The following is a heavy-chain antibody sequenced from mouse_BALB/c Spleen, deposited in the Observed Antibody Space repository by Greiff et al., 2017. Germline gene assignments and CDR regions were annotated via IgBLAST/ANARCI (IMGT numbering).Heavy chain of an antibody. J-gene: IGHJ4*01. CDR1: GYSITSDYA. V-gene: IGHV3-2*02. D-gene: IGHD2-2*01. Sequence: EVKLMESGPGLVKPSQSLSLTCTVTGYSITSDYAWNWIRQFPGNKLEWMGYISYSGSTSYNPSLKSRISITRDTSKNQFFLQLNSVTTEDTATYYCAREAGYDRMDYWGQGTSVTVSS. CDR3: AREAGYDRMDY. CDR2: ISYSGST.